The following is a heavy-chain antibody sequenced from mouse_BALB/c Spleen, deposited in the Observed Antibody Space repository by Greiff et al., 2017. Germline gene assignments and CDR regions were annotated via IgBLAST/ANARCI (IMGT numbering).Heavy chain of an antibody. D-gene: IGHD2-4*01. Sequence: AQLQQSGAELVRPGTSVKVSCKASGYAFTNYLIEWVKQRPGQGLEWIGVINPGSGGTNYNEKFKGKATLTADKSSSTAYMQLSSLTSDDSAVYFCARIYYDYDDWGQGTLVTVSA. CDR1: GYAFTNYL. V-gene: IGHV1-54*01. CDR2: INPGSGGT. J-gene: IGHJ3*01. CDR3: ARIYYDYDD.